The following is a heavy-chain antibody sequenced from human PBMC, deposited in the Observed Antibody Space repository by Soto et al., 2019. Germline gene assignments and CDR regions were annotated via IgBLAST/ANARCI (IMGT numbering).Heavy chain of an antibody. CDR3: ARHLGQTSVTGIDY. CDR2: IHYSGST. D-gene: IGHD2-21*02. CDR1: GGSISSFH. J-gene: IGHJ4*02. Sequence: SETLSLTCTVSGGSISSFHWTWIRQPPGKGLEWIGYIHYSGSTNYNPSLKSRVTISLDTSRNQFSLKLSSVTAADTAVYYCARHLGQTSVTGIDYWGQGNLVTVSS. V-gene: IGHV4-59*08.